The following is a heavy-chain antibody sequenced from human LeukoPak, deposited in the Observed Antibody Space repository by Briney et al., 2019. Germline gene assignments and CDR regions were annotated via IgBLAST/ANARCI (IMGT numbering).Heavy chain of an antibody. CDR3: ARDLQAARDY. J-gene: IGHJ4*02. CDR2: ISSSSSYI. Sequence: GGPLRLSCAASGLTFSRYSKNWLPQAPGKGLVCVSPISSSSSYIYYADSVKGRFTSSRDNAKNSLYLQMNSLRAEDTAVYYCARDLQAARDYWGQGTLVTVSS. CDR1: GLTFSRYS. D-gene: IGHD4-11*01. V-gene: IGHV3-21*01.